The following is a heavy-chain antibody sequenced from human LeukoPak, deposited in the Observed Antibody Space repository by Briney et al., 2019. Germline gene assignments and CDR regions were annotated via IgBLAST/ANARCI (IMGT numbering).Heavy chain of an antibody. CDR1: GGSISSGGYS. V-gene: IGHV4-30-2*01. CDR2: IYHSGST. Sequence: SETLSLTCAVSGGSISSGGYSWSWIRQPPGKGLEWIGHIYHSGSTYYNPSLKSRVTISVDRSKNQFSLKLSSVTAADTAVYYCARSLDYSNYDAFDIWGQGTMVTVSS. CDR3: ARSLDYSNYDAFDI. J-gene: IGHJ3*02. D-gene: IGHD4-11*01.